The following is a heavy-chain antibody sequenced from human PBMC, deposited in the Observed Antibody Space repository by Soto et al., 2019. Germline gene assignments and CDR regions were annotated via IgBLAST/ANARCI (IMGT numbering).Heavy chain of an antibody. CDR2: INHSGST. CDR1: GGFFSGYY. Sequence: SEALSLTSAVYGGFFSGYYWSWCRQPLGKGLEWIGEINHSGSTNYNPSLKSRVTISVDTSKNQFSLKLSSVTAADTAVYYCAGEEQWLGREAGHYYYYGMDVWRQGTTVT. V-gene: IGHV4-34*01. J-gene: IGHJ6*02. D-gene: IGHD6-19*01. CDR3: AGEEQWLGREAGHYYYYGMDV.